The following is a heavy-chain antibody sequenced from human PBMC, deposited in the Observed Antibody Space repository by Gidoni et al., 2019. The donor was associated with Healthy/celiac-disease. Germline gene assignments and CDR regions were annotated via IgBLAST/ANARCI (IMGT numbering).Heavy chain of an antibody. J-gene: IGHJ4*02. V-gene: IGHV3-33*01. CDR1: GFTFSSYG. D-gene: IGHD3-22*01. CDR3: ARGYYDSSGIDY. CDR2: IWYDGSNK. Sequence: QVQLVASGGGVVQPGRSLRLSCAAPGFTFSSYGMHLVRQAPGKGLEWVAVIWYDGSNKYYADSVKGRFTISRDNSKNTLYLQMNSLRAEDTAVYYCARGYYDSSGIDYWGQGTLVTVSS.